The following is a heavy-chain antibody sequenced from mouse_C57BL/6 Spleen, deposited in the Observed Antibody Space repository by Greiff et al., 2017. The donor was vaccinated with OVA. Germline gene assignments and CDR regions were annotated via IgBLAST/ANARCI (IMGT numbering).Heavy chain of an antibody. CDR1: GYTFTSYW. CDR2: INPRNGGT. J-gene: IGHJ4*01. V-gene: IGHV1-53*01. Sequence: QVQLKQSGTELVKPGASVKLSCKASGYTFTSYWMHWVKQRPGQGLEWIGNINPRNGGTNYNEKFKSKATLTGDKSSSTAYMQLSSLTSEDSAVYSFAREVIYYDYDGAMDYWGQGTSVTVSS. CDR3: AREVIYYDYDGAMDY. D-gene: IGHD2-4*01.